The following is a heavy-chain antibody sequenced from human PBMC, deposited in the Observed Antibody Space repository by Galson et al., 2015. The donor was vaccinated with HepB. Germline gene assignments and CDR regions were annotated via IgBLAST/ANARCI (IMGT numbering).Heavy chain of an antibody. V-gene: IGHV3-21*01. Sequence: SLRLSCAASGFTFSSYSMNWVRQAPGKGLEWVSSISSSSSYIYYADSVKGRFTISRDNAKNSLYLQMNSLRAEDTAVYYCARADMKEVTAMDYWGQGTLVTVSS. CDR2: ISSSSSYI. CDR3: ARADMKEVTAMDY. J-gene: IGHJ4*02. D-gene: IGHD2-15*01. CDR1: GFTFSSYS.